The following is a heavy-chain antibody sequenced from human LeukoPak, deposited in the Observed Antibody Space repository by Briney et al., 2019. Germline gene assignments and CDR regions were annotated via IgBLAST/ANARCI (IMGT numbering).Heavy chain of an antibody. J-gene: IGHJ3*02. CDR1: GGSISSSSYY. D-gene: IGHD3-3*01. CDR3: ARGPASIFWSGYYTVDAFDI. CDR2: IYYSGST. Sequence: SETLSLTCTVSGGSISSSSYYWGWIRQPPGKGLEWIGSIYYSGSTYYNPSLKSRVTISVDTSKNQFSLKLSSVTAADTAVYYCARGPASIFWSGYYTVDAFDIWGQGTMVTVSS. V-gene: IGHV4-39*07.